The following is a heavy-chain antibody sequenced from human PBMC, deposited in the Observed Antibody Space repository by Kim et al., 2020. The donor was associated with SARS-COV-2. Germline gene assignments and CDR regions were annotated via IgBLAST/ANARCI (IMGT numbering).Heavy chain of an antibody. CDR1: GWSISGYY. J-gene: IGHJ6*02. D-gene: IGHD3-3*01. CDR2: INHSGST. CDR3: ASSSRITIFGLVIASFGMDG. V-gene: IGHV4-34*01. Sequence: SETLSLICAVYGWSISGYYWSWIRQHPGKGLEWIGEINHSGSTNYNPSLKSRVTITVGTSKNQFSLKLSTVTAADTAVYYCASSSRITIFGLVIASFGMDGGDEGSTVTVS.